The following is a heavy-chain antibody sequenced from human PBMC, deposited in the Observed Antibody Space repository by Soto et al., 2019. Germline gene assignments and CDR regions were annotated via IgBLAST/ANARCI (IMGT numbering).Heavy chain of an antibody. D-gene: IGHD3-22*01. Sequence: GGSLRLSCAASGFTFSSYAMHWVRQAPGEGLEYISAITSHGHITYYADSVKGRFTISRDNSMNTVYLQMNSLRAEDTAVYYYAKARAYYYDSSALGDYWGQGTLVTVSS. CDR3: AKARAYYYDSSALGDY. CDR1: GFTFSSYA. CDR2: ITSHGHIT. J-gene: IGHJ4*02. V-gene: IGHV3-64*04.